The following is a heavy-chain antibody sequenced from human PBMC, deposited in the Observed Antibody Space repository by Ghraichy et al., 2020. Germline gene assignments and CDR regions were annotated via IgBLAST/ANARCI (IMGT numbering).Heavy chain of an antibody. J-gene: IGHJ4*02. CDR1: GFTFSSYA. CDR2: ISGSGGIT. D-gene: IGHD3-10*01. CDR3: AKVAADYYGSGTYPDFEY. Sequence: GGSLRLSCAASGFTFSSYAMTWVRQAPGKGLEWVSAISGSGGITYYADSVKGRFTISRDNSKNTLYLQMNSLRADDTAVYYCAKVAADYYGSGTYPDFEYWGQGTLVTVSS. V-gene: IGHV3-23*01.